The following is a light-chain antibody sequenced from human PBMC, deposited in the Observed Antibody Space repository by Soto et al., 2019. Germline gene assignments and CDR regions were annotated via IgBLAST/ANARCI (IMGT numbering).Light chain of an antibody. J-gene: IGLJ3*02. CDR1: SSNIGGNY. Sequence: QSVLTQPPSASGTPGQRVTISCSGSSSNIGGNYVYWYQQLPGTAPKLLIYRNNQRPSGVPDRFSGSKSGTSASLAISGLRSEDEADYYCAACDDSLSGPVFGGGTKLTVL. CDR2: RNN. CDR3: AACDDSLSGPV. V-gene: IGLV1-47*01.